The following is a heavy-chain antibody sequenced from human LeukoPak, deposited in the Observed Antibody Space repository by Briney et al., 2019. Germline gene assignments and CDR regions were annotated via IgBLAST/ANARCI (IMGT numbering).Heavy chain of an antibody. V-gene: IGHV3-7*01. J-gene: IGHJ4*02. CDR2: IKQDGSEK. Sequence: GGSLTLSCAASGFTFSSYWMSWVRQAPGKGLEWVTDIKQDGSEKYYVDSVKGRFTISRDNAKHSLYLQMNSLRAEDTAVYYCARDMGTYDYVWGTYRLKSDYWGQGTLVTVSS. CDR1: GFTFSSYW. CDR3: ARDMGTYDYVWGTYRLKSDY. D-gene: IGHD3-16*02.